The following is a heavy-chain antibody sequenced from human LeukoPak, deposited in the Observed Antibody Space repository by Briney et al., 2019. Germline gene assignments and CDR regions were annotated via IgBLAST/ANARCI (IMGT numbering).Heavy chain of an antibody. Sequence: SETLSLTCTVSGYSISSGYFWGWIRQPPGKGLEWIGSIYYSGSTNYNPSLKSRVSISLETSKNQFSLKLSSVTAADTAVYYCAREKREGYNYGWFDPWGQGTLVTVSS. CDR1: GYSISSGYF. J-gene: IGHJ5*02. V-gene: IGHV4-61*01. CDR3: AREKREGYNYGWFDP. D-gene: IGHD5-24*01. CDR2: IYYSGST.